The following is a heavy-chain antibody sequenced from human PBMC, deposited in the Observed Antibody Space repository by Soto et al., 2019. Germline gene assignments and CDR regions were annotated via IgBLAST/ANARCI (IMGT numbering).Heavy chain of an antibody. CDR1: GYTFTSYA. J-gene: IGHJ4*02. V-gene: IGHV1-18*01. CDR2: ISAYNGNT. Sequence: QVQLVQSGAEVKKPGASVKVSCKTSGYTFTSYAISWVRQAPGQGLEWMGWISAYNGNTHYAQKLQGRVTMTTDTSTSTAYMELRSLRADDTAVYYCARDLAAAGPFDYWGQGTLVTVSS. D-gene: IGHD6-13*01. CDR3: ARDLAAAGPFDY.